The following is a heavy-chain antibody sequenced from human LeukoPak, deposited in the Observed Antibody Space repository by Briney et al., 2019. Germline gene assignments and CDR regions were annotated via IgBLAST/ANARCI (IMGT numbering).Heavy chain of an antibody. J-gene: IGHJ3*02. CDR3: ARVAVSTIFGVVITVAGYAFDI. D-gene: IGHD3-3*01. V-gene: IGHV4-30-4*07. Sequence: SETLSLTCTVSGGSISSSSYYWSWIRQPPGKGLEWIGYIYYSGSTYYNPSLKSRVTISVDTSKNQFSLKLSSVTAADTAVYYCARVAVSTIFGVVITVAGYAFDIWGQGTMVTVSS. CDR2: IYYSGST. CDR1: GGSISSSSYY.